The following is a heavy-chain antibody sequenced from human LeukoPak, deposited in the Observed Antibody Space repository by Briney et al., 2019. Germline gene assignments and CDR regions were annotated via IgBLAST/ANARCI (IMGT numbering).Heavy chain of an antibody. CDR1: GGSISSYY. J-gene: IGHJ4*02. CDR2: IYYSGST. CDR3: ARDPDGYKFFDN. V-gene: IGHV4-59*01. Sequence: SETLSLTCTVSGGSISSYYWSWIRQPPGKGLEWIGYIYYSGSTNYNPSLKRRVTMSVDRSTNQFSLKLTSVTAADTAVYYCARDPDGYKFFDNWGRGSPVIVSS. D-gene: IGHD5-24*01.